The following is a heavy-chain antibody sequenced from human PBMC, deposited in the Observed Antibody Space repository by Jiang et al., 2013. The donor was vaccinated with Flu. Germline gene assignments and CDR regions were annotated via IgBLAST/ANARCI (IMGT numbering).Heavy chain of an antibody. Sequence: VQLVESGGGVVQPGRSLRLSCAASGFTFSSYAMHWVRQAPGKGLEWVAVISYDGSNKYYADSVKGRFTISRDNSKNTLYLQMNSLRAEDTAVYYCARDSRELLPPYYFDYWGQGTLVTVSS. J-gene: IGHJ4*02. D-gene: IGHD1-26*01. CDR1: GFTFSSYA. V-gene: IGHV3-30-3*01. CDR3: ARDSRELLPPYYFDY. CDR2: ISYDGSNK.